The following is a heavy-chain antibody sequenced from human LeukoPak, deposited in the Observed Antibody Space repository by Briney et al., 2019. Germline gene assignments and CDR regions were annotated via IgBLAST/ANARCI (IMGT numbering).Heavy chain of an antibody. Sequence: ASVKVSCKASGYTFTGYYMHWVRQAPGQGLEWMGWINPNSGGTNYAQKFQGRVTMTRDTSISTAYMELSRLRSDDTAVYYCARGKGVVPAAMDYWGQGTLVTVSS. J-gene: IGHJ4*02. CDR2: INPNSGGT. CDR3: ARGKGVVPAAMDY. D-gene: IGHD2-2*01. V-gene: IGHV1-2*02. CDR1: GYTFTGYY.